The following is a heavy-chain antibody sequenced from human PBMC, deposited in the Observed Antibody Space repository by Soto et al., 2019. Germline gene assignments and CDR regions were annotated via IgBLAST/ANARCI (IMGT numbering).Heavy chain of an antibody. D-gene: IGHD5-12*01. Sequence: QLQLQESGSGLVKPSQTLSLTCAVSGGSSSSGGYSWSWIRQPPGKGLEWIGYIYHSGSTYYNPSLMSRVTVSVDRSKNQFSLKLSSVTAADTAVYYCDSDYDLQHWGQGTLVTVSS. J-gene: IGHJ1*01. V-gene: IGHV4-30-2*01. CDR1: GGSSSSGGYS. CDR3: DSDYDLQH. CDR2: IYHSGST.